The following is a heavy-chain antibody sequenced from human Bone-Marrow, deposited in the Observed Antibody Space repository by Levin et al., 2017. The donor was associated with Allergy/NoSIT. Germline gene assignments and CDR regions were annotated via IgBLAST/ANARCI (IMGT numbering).Heavy chain of an antibody. CDR3: AREDRETGWYGGPGYDY. Sequence: PGGSLRLSCAVSGFTVSSNYMSWVRQAPGKGLEWVSNIYSGGNTYYADSVKGRFTISRDNSKNTLYLQMNNLRAEDTAMYYCAREDRETGWYGGPGYDYWGQGTLVTVSS. CDR1: GFTVSSNY. CDR2: IYSGGNT. D-gene: IGHD6-19*01. J-gene: IGHJ4*02. V-gene: IGHV3-53*01.